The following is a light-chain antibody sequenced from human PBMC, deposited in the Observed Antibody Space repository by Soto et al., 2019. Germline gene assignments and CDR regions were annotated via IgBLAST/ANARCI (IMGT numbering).Light chain of an antibody. CDR2: QVT. CDR1: SSDVGTRNF. J-gene: IGLJ1*01. V-gene: IGLV2-14*01. Sequence: QSVLTQPASVSGSPGQSLTISCTGTSSDVGTRNFVSWYQQHPGKAPKLMIYQVTNRPSGVSNRFSGSKSGNTASLTISGLQAEDEADYYCSSYTDSTNYVFGTGTKVTVL. CDR3: SSYTDSTNYV.